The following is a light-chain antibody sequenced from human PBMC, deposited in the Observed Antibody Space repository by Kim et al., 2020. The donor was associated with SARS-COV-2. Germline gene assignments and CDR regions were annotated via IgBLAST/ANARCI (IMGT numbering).Light chain of an antibody. V-gene: IGLV2-8*01. CDR3: SSYADSNNWV. CDR2: EVS. Sequence: GQSVTVSCTETSSDVGEYNYVSWYQQHPGKAPKLIIYEVSKRPSGVPDRFSGSKSGNTASLTVTGLQAEDEADYYCSSYADSNNWVFGTGTKVTVL. CDR1: SSDVGEYNY. J-gene: IGLJ1*01.